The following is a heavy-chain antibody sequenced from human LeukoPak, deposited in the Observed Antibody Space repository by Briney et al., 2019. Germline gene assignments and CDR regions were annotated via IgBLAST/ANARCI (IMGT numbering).Heavy chain of an antibody. J-gene: IGHJ4*02. Sequence: PGGSLRLSCAASGFTFSSYAMSWVRQAPGKGLEWVSAISGSGGSTYYADSVKGRFTISRDNSKNTLYLQMNSLRAEDTAVYYCAKDSHPLLLWSGDQMGGFDYWGQGTLVTVSS. D-gene: IGHD3-10*01. CDR1: GFTFSSYA. V-gene: IGHV3-23*01. CDR3: AKDSHPLLLWSGDQMGGFDY. CDR2: ISGSGGST.